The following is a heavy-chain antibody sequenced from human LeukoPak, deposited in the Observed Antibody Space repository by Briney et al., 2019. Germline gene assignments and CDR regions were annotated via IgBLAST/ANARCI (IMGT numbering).Heavy chain of an antibody. CDR1: GFTFSSYS. D-gene: IGHD6-25*01. CDR2: ISSSSSYI. V-gene: IGHV3-21*04. Sequence: KTGGSLRLSCAASGFTFSSYSMNWVRQAPGKGLEWVSSISSSSSYIYYADSEKGRFTISRDNAKNSLYLQMNSLRAEDTAVYYCAKEGPKSIAATGYYMDVWGKGTTVTISS. J-gene: IGHJ6*03. CDR3: AKEGPKSIAATGYYMDV.